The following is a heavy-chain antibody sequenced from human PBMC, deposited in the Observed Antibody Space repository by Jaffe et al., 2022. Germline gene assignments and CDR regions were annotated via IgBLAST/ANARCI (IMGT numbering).Heavy chain of an antibody. Sequence: QVQLQESGPGLVKPSETLSLTCAVSGYSISSGYYWGWIRQPPGKGLEWIGSIYHSGSTYYNPSLKSRVTISVDTSKNQFSLKLSSVTAADTAVYYCARVIRREGFMVRGVYYFDYWGQGTLVTVSS. V-gene: IGHV4-38-2*01. J-gene: IGHJ4*02. CDR3: ARVIRREGFMVRGVYYFDY. CDR1: GYSISSGYY. D-gene: IGHD3-10*01. CDR2: IYHSGST.